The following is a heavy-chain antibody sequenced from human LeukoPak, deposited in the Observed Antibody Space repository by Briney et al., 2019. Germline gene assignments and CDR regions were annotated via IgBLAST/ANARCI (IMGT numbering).Heavy chain of an antibody. CDR3: ARGVAGPNDAFDI. V-gene: IGHV4-39*01. J-gene: IGHJ3*02. D-gene: IGHD6-19*01. CDR1: GGSISSSSYY. CDR2: IYYSGRT. Sequence: SETLSLTCTVSGGSISSSSYYSGWIRQPPGKGLEWIGSIYYSGRTYYNPTLKSRVTISVDTSKNQCSLKLSSVTAADTAVYYCARGVAGPNDAFDIWGQGTMVTVSS.